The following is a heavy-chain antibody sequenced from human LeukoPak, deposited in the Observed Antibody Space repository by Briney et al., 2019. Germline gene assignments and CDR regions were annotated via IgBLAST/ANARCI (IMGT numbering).Heavy chain of an antibody. Sequence: ASVKVSCKASGYTFTSYYMHWVRQAPGQGLEWMGIINPRGGSTSYAQKFPGRVTMTRDTSTRTVYMELRSLRAEDTAVYYCARAYCRSTSCYYYFDYWGQGTLVTVSS. D-gene: IGHD2-2*01. V-gene: IGHV1-46*03. J-gene: IGHJ4*02. CDR1: GYTFTSYY. CDR2: INPRGGST. CDR3: ARAYCRSTSCYYYFDY.